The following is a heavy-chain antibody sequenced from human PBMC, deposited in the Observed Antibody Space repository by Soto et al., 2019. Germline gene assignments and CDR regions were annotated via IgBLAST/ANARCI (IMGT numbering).Heavy chain of an antibody. D-gene: IGHD3-10*01. V-gene: IGHV3-23*01. CDR1: GITFGRRA. CDR3: ARGSKDSYQGSRIFDF. J-gene: IGHJ4*02. Sequence: GGSLRLPCVTSGITFGRRAMSWVRQAPGEGLEWDSTITDTGGDTKYADSVRGRFTISRDNSKNTLYLQMSSQRAEDSAVYYSARGSKDSYQGSRIFDFWGRGTLVTVSS. CDR2: ITDTGGDT.